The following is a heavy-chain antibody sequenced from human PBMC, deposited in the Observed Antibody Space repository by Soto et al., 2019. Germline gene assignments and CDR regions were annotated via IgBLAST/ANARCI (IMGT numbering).Heavy chain of an antibody. CDR3: AKDAVAQNGVWDWFDP. CDR1: GLNFRNYA. V-gene: IGHV3-23*01. Sequence: EVQLLESGGGLVQPGGSLRLSCAASGLNFRNYAMSWVRQAPRQGLEWVSAIHGRGGGTYYGYDVKGRFTGSREDSKQKLYLQLRILRVDDTAVYYCAKDAVAQNGVWDWFDPWGQGAPVTVSS. J-gene: IGHJ5*02. CDR2: IHGRGGGT. D-gene: IGHD3-16*01.